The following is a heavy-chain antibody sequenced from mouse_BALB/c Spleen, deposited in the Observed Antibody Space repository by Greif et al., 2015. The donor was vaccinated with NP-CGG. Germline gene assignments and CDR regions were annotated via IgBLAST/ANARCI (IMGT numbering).Heavy chain of an antibody. D-gene: IGHD6-1*01. CDR2: IDPANGNT. J-gene: IGHJ4*01. CDR1: GFNIKDTY. V-gene: IGHV14-3*02. Sequence: VQLQQSGAELVKPGASVKLSCTASGFNIKDTYMHWVKQRPEQGLEWIGRIDPANGNTKYDPKFQGKSTITADTSSNTAYLQLSSLTSEDTAVYYCARGPLYAMDYWGQGTSVTVSS. CDR3: ARGPLYAMDY.